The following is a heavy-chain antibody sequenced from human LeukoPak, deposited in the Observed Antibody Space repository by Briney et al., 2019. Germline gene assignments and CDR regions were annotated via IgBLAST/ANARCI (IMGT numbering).Heavy chain of an antibody. J-gene: IGHJ5*02. Sequence: SVKVSCKASGGTFSSYAISWVRQAPGQGLEWMGGIIPIFGTANYAQKFQGRVTITTDESTSTAYLELSSLRSEDTAVYYCARVDCSTSCYRSWFDPWGQGTLVTVSS. D-gene: IGHD2-2*01. CDR2: IIPIFGTA. V-gene: IGHV1-69*05. CDR3: ARVDCSTSCYRSWFDP. CDR1: GGTFSSYA.